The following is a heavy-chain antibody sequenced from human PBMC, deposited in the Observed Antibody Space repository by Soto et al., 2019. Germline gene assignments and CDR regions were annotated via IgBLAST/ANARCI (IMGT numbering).Heavy chain of an antibody. D-gene: IGHD4-4*01. CDR1: GYTFTSYG. CDR3: ARDSRTFSRTTVTTGLLDY. CDR2: ISAYNGNT. V-gene: IGHV1-18*01. Sequence: ASVKVSCKASGYTFTSYGISWVRQAPGQGLEWMGWISAYNGNTNYAQKLQGRVTMTTDTSTSTAYMELRSLRSDDTAVYYCARDSRTFSRTTVTTGLLDYWGQGTLVTVSS. J-gene: IGHJ4*02.